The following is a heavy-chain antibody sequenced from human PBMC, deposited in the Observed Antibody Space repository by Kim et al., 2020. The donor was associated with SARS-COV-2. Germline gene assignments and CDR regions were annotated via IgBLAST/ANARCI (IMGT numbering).Heavy chain of an antibody. D-gene: IGHD1-1*01. CDR2: INPNSGGT. V-gene: IGHV1-2*02. CDR3: ARVGLTGTTYYFDY. CDR1: GYTFTGYY. J-gene: IGHJ4*02. Sequence: ASVKVSCKASGYTFTGYYMHWVRQAPGQGLEWMGWINPNSGGTNYAQKFQGRVTMTRDTSISTAYMELSRLRSDDTAVYYCARVGLTGTTYYFDYWGQGTLVTVSS.